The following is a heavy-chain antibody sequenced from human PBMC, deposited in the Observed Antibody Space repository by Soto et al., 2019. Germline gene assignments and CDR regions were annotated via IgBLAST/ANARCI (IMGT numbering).Heavy chain of an antibody. V-gene: IGHV3-66*01. Sequence: PGGSLRLSCAASGFTVSSNYMSWVRQAPGKGLEWVSVIYSGGSTYYADSVKGRFTISRDNSKNTLYLQMNSLRAEDTAVYYCARERITIFGVVIDRAVGAFDIWGQGTMVTVSS. J-gene: IGHJ3*02. D-gene: IGHD3-3*01. CDR3: ARERITIFGVVIDRAVGAFDI. CDR1: GFTVSSNY. CDR2: IYSGGST.